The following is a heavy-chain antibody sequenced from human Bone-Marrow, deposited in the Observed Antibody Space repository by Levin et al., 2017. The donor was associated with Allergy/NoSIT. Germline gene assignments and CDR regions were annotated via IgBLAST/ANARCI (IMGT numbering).Heavy chain of an antibody. D-gene: IGHD6-13*01. CDR3: ARLWQQPPHYYYYMDV. CDR2: VDPSDSYP. V-gene: IGHV5-10-1*01. CDR1: GYSFTNYW. J-gene: IGHJ6*03. Sequence: GESLKISCRGSGYSFTNYWITWVRQMPGKGLEWMGRVDPSDSYPNYSPSFQGHVTISSDKSISTAYLQWSSLKASDTAIYFCARLWQQPPHYYYYMDVWGKGTTVTVSS.